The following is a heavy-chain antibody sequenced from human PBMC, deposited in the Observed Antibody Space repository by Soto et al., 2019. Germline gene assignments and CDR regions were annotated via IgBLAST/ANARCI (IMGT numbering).Heavy chain of an antibody. CDR3: ARDRGSGSYLRYYYGMDV. Sequence: QVQLVESGGGVVQPGRSLRLSCAASGFTFSSYGMHWVRQAPGKGLEWVAVIWYDGSNKYYADSVKGRFTISRDNSKNTVYLQMNSLRAEDTAVYYCARDRGSGSYLRYYYGMDVWGQGTTVTVSS. D-gene: IGHD1-26*01. V-gene: IGHV3-33*01. CDR1: GFTFSSYG. CDR2: IWYDGSNK. J-gene: IGHJ6*02.